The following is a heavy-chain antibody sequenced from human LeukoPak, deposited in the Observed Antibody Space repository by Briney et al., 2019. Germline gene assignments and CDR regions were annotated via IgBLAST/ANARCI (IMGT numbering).Heavy chain of an antibody. Sequence: GGSLRLSCAASEFTFSTYTMNWVRQAPGKGLEWVASIINGSSYTFYADSVKGRFTISRDNAKNSLYLQMNSLRAEDTALHYCARALIAAAGTGAFDIWGQGTKVTVSS. V-gene: IGHV3-21*01. CDR1: EFTFSTYT. J-gene: IGHJ3*02. D-gene: IGHD6-13*01. CDR3: ARALIAAAGTGAFDI. CDR2: IINGSSYT.